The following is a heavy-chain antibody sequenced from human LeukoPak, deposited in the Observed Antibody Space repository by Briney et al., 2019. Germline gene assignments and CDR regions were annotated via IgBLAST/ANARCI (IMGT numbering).Heavy chain of an antibody. CDR2: LNPHNGDT. D-gene: IGHD3-16*02. CDR3: ARVDQRISFYFDY. J-gene: IGHJ4*02. Sequence: ASVKVPCKASGYIFTDYYMHWVRQAPGQGLEWMGWLNPHNGDTNYVQKFQGRVTMTRDTSISTAFMELSSLRSDDTAVYYCARVDQRISFYFDYWGQGTLITVSS. CDR1: GYIFTDYY. V-gene: IGHV1-2*02.